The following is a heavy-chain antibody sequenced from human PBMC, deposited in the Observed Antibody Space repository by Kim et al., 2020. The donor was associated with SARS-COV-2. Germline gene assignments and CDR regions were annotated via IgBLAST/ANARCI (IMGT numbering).Heavy chain of an antibody. CDR3: ARGWEPVDAFDI. J-gene: IGHJ3*02. D-gene: IGHD1-26*01. Sequence: YYADSVKGRFTISRDNAKNSLYLQMNSLRAEDTAVYYCARGWEPVDAFDIWGQGTMVTVSS. V-gene: IGHV3-21*01.